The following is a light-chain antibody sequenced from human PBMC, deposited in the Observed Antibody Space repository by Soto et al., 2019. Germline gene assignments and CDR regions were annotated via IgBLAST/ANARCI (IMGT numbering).Light chain of an antibody. V-gene: IGKV3-15*01. CDR2: GAA. Sequence: EVVLTQSPGTLSVSPGERATLSCRASQSVFSSLAWYQQKPGQAPRLLIYGAATRATGIPARFSGSGSGTEFTLTISSLQSEDFAVYYCQQYHNWPAFGQGTKVDIK. CDR1: QSVFSS. J-gene: IGKJ1*01. CDR3: QQYHNWPA.